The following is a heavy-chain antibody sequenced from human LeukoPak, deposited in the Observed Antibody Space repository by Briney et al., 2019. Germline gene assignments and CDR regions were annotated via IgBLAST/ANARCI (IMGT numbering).Heavy chain of an antibody. CDR1: NISVSDHF. V-gene: IGHV3-53*01. Sequence: GGSLRLSCAASNISVSDHFMTWVRQAPGQGLECVAVLYTGGSTFYADSVQGRFIISRDNSPNTLFLQMDNLRGDDTAVYYCTSSRYKSGPRPRYFQHWGQGTLVTVSS. CDR3: TSSRYKSGPRPRYFQH. CDR2: LYTGGST. J-gene: IGHJ1*01. D-gene: IGHD2-2*02.